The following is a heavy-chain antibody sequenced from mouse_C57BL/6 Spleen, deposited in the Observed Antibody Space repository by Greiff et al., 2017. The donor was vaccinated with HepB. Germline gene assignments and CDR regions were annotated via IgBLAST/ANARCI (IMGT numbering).Heavy chain of an antibody. CDR3: ARFDYDDGYYYAMDY. CDR1: GYTFTSYT. V-gene: IGHV1-4*01. Sequence: QVQLQQSGAELARPGASVKMSCKASGYTFTSYTMHWVKQRPGQGLEWIGYINPSSGYTKYNQKFKDKATFTADKSSSTAYMQLSSLTSEDSAVYYCARFDYDDGYYYAMDYWGQGTSVTVSS. D-gene: IGHD2-4*01. CDR2: INPSSGYT. J-gene: IGHJ4*01.